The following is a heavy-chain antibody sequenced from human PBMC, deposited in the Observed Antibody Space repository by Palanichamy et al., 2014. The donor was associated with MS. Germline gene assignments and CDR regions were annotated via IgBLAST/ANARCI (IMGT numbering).Heavy chain of an antibody. J-gene: IGHJ5*02. V-gene: IGHV3-74*01. Sequence: EVQLVESGGGLSSAGGSLRLSCAASGFTFRTYWMHWVRQVPGKGLVWVSRINTDGTTTNYAGSVKGRFTISRDNAENTLFLQMNSLRAEDTAVYYCTRDIGGVASTWGQGTLVTVSS. CDR2: INTDGTTT. CDR3: TRDIGGVAST. CDR1: GFTFRTYW. D-gene: IGHD3-16*01.